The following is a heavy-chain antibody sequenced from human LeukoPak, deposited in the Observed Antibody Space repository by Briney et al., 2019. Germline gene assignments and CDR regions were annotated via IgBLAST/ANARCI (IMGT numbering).Heavy chain of an antibody. CDR1: GFSLSTSGMC. Sequence: RASGPALVKPTQTLTLTCTFSGFSLSTSGMCVSWIRQPPGKALEWLARIDWDDDKYYSTSLKTRLTISKDTSKNQVVLTMTNMDPVDTATYYCARIRRGGSYFQLDYWGQGTLVTVSS. CDR3: ARIRRGGSYFQLDY. J-gene: IGHJ4*02. CDR2: IDWDDDK. D-gene: IGHD1-26*01. V-gene: IGHV2-70*11.